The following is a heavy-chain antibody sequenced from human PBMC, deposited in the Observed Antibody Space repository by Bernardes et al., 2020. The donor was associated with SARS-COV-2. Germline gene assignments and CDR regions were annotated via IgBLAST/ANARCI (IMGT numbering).Heavy chain of an antibody. D-gene: IGHD6-19*01. V-gene: IGHV4-34*01. J-gene: IGHJ2*01. Sequence: SETLSLTCAVYGGSFSGYYWSWIRQPPGKGLEWIGEINHSGSTNYNPSLKSRVTISVDTSKNQFSLKLSSVTAADTAVYYCARGCSSGWYGGRRDWYFDLWGRGTLVTVSS. CDR2: INHSGST. CDR1: GGSFSGYY. CDR3: ARGCSSGWYGGRRDWYFDL.